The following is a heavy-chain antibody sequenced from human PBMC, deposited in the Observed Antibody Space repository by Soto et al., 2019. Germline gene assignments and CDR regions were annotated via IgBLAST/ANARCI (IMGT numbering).Heavy chain of an antibody. D-gene: IGHD6-6*01. J-gene: IGHJ4*02. CDR3: VTGDHLVR. CDR2: INPKTGDT. Sequence: GASVKVSRKTSGYTFTGYYLNWVRQAPGRGLEWVGWINPKTGDTNNAQKFQGRVTMTTDTSISTGYMELSGLKSDDTAVYYCVTGDHLVRWGQGTRVTVSS. V-gene: IGHV1-2*02. CDR1: GYTFTGYY.